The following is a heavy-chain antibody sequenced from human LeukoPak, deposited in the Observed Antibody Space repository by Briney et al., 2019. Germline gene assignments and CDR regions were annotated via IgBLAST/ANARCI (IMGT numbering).Heavy chain of an antibody. D-gene: IGHD2-2*01. J-gene: IGHJ3*02. CDR1: GGSVSSGSYY. CDR2: IYYSGST. CDR3: ARALYCSSTSCYLGAFDI. V-gene: IGHV4-61*01. Sequence: SETLSLTCTVSGGSVSSGSYYWSWIRQPPGKGLEWIGYIYYSGSTNYNPSLKSRVTISVDTSKNRFSLKLSSVTAADTAVYYCARALYCSSTSCYLGAFDIWGQGTMVTVSS.